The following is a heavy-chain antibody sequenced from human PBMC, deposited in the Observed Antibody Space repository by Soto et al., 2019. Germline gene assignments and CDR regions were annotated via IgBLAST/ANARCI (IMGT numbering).Heavy chain of an antibody. CDR2: ISTYSGDT. CDR1: GYTFFTYD. Sequence: GASGEVSCKASGYTFFTYDISWVRQAPGQGLEWMGWISTYSGDTKYGQEFQGRVTMTTDTSTTTAYLELRSLRSDDTAVYYCGRHHGPTQSEHWFDPWGQGTLVNVS. J-gene: IGHJ5*02. V-gene: IGHV1-18*01. CDR3: GRHHGPTQSEHWFDP. D-gene: IGHD2-21*01.